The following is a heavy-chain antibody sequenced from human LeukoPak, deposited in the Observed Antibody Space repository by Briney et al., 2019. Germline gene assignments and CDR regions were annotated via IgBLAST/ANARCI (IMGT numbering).Heavy chain of an antibody. CDR2: ISYDGSNK. V-gene: IGHV3-30-3*01. Sequence: GRSLRLSCAASGFTFSSYAMHWVRQAPGKGLEWVAVISYDGSNKYYADSVKGRFTISRDNSKNTLYVQMNSLRAEDTAIYYCAKAISSNSWYDFDYWGQGTLVTVSS. J-gene: IGHJ4*02. CDR1: GFTFSSYA. D-gene: IGHD6-13*01. CDR3: AKAISSNSWYDFDY.